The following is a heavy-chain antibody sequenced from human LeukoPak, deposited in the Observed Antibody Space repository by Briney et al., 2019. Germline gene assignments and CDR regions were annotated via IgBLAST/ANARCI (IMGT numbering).Heavy chain of an antibody. Sequence: KTSETLSLTCTVSGGSIRSYYWSWIRQPPGKGLEWIGYIYYSGSTNYNPSLKSRVTISVDTSKNQFSLKLSSVTAADTAVYYCARDGSYGAFDIWGQGTMVTVSS. V-gene: IGHV4-59*01. CDR3: ARDGSYGAFDI. CDR2: IYYSGST. CDR1: GGSIRSYY. D-gene: IGHD1-26*01. J-gene: IGHJ3*02.